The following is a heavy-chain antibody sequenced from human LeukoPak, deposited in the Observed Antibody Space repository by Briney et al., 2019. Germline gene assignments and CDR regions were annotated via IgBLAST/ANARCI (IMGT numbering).Heavy chain of an antibody. Sequence: SVKVSCKASGGTFSSYTIAWVRQAPGQGLEWLGGVIPLFGSANYAQKFQGRVTITSDESTSTAYMELSSLRSEDTAVYYCATPPTGTTTTGEFYFDSWGQGTLVTVSA. CDR1: GGTFSSYT. J-gene: IGHJ4*02. CDR2: VIPLFGSA. CDR3: ATPPTGTTTTGEFYFDS. D-gene: IGHD1-1*01. V-gene: IGHV1-69*13.